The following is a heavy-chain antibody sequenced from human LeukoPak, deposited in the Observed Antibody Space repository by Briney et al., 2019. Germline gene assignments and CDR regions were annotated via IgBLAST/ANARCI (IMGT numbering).Heavy chain of an antibody. CDR3: ARRTPCGGDCYDFDY. D-gene: IGHD2-21*02. Sequence: SETLSLTCTVSGGSISSYYWSWIRQPAGKGLEWIGRIYTSGSTNYNPSLKSRVTMSVDTSKNQFSLKLSSVTAADTAVYYRARRTPCGGDCYDFDYWGQGTLVTVSS. CDR1: GGSISSYY. J-gene: IGHJ4*02. CDR2: IYTSGST. V-gene: IGHV4-4*07.